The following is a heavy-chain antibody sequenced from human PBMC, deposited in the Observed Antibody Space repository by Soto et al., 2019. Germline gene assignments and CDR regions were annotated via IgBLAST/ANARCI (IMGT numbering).Heavy chain of an antibody. V-gene: IGHV4-30-2*01. J-gene: IGHJ4*02. CDR3: AAGGGLPRYY. CDR2: IYHSGST. Sequence: QLQLQESGSGLVKPSQTLSLTCADSGGAISSGGYSWRWTRQPPGKGLEWIGYIYHSGSTYYNPSLKSRVTISVDRSKNQFSLKLSSVTAADTAVYYCAAGGGLPRYYWGQGTLVTVSS. CDR1: GGAISSGGYS. D-gene: IGHD5-12*01.